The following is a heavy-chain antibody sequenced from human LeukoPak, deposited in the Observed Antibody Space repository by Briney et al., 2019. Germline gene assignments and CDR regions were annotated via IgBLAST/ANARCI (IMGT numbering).Heavy chain of an antibody. CDR3: ASSRWVGEIPYQYYIDY. CDR2: IIPIFGTA. CDR1: GGTFSSYA. Sequence: ASVTVSCTASGGTFSSYAISWVRQAPGQGLEWVGGIIPIFGTANYAQKFQGRVTITADESTSTAYMELSSLRSEDTAVYYCASSRWVGEIPYQYYIDYWGQGTLVTVSS. D-gene: IGHD3-10*01. V-gene: IGHV1-69*13. J-gene: IGHJ4*02.